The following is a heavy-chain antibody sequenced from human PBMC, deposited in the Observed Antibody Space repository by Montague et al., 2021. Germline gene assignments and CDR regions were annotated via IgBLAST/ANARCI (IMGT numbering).Heavy chain of an antibody. CDR1: VDSFTDYY. CDR2: TNHRGTT. D-gene: IGHD5-24*01. V-gene: IGHV4-34*01. CDR3: ASSSRGRWLQSYFDY. Sequence: SETLSLTCDIYVDSFTDYYWGWIRQTPGKGLEWIGETNHRGTTKSNPSLKTRVSLSLDTSKSQLSLTLQSVTAADTAVYYCASSSRGRWLQSYFDYWGQGTLVTVSS. J-gene: IGHJ4*02.